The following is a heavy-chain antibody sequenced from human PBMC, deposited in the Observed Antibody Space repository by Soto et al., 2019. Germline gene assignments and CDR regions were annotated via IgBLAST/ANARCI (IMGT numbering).Heavy chain of an antibody. Sequence: PGGSLRLSCAASGFTFSDYYMTWIRQAPGKGLEWVAVICTTRSNKYYADSVRGRFTISRDNSKNTLYLQMNSLRAEDTAVYYCARYYYDSSGYYPLWGQGTLVTVSS. J-gene: IGHJ4*02. CDR1: GFTFSDYY. CDR3: ARYYYDSSGYYPL. CDR2: ICTTRSNK. D-gene: IGHD3-22*01. V-gene: IGHV3-33*08.